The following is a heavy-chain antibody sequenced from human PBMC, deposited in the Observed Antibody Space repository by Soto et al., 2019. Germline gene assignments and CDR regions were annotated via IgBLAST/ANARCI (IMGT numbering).Heavy chain of an antibody. Sequence: ASVKVSCKASGYTFTGYYMHWVRQAPGQGLEWMGWINPNSGGTNYAQKFQGWVTMTRDTSISTAYMELSRLRADDTAVYYCARDRLDIVVVPAASTGYYFDYWGQGTLVTVSS. CDR3: ARDRLDIVVVPAASTGYYFDY. CDR1: GYTFTGYY. CDR2: INPNSGGT. V-gene: IGHV1-2*04. D-gene: IGHD2-2*03. J-gene: IGHJ4*02.